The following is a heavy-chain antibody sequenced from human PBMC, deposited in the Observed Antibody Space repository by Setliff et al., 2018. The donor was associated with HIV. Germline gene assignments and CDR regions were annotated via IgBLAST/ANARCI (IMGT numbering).Heavy chain of an antibody. CDR2: ITPNSGGT. Sequence: ASVKVSCKASGYTFTDHYMHWVRQAPGQGLEWMGRITPNSGGTNYARKFQDRVTMTRDTSSSTAYMELSRLTSDDTAVYYCARDTENVFISGHRYFDYWGPGTLVTVSS. CDR3: ARDTENVFISGHRYFDY. V-gene: IGHV1-2*06. J-gene: IGHJ4*02. CDR1: GYTFTDHY. D-gene: IGHD6-19*01.